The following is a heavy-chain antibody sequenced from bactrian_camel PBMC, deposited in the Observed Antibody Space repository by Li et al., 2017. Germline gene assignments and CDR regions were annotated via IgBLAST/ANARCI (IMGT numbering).Heavy chain of an antibody. V-gene: IGHV3S63*01. Sequence: SGGGSVQAGGSLTLSCAASGLVYPFWSMAWFRQAPGKEREGVARIDSRGTTEYVDSVKGRFTISRDTAKNTMYLRMNSLTPDDSAMYYCAADFRTVVAGCTFYDYTYWGRGTQVTVS. CDR1: GLVYPFWS. D-gene: IGHD6*01. J-gene: IGHJ4*01. CDR3: AADFRTVVAGCTFYDYTY. CDR2: IDSRGTT.